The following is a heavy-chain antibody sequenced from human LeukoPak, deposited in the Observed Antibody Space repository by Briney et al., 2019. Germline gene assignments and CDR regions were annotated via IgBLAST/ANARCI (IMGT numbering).Heavy chain of an antibody. V-gene: IGHV3-11*04. CDR1: GFTFSDYY. CDR2: ISNTGSTT. Sequence: PGGSLRLSCAASGFTFSDYYMSWIRQAPGKGLEWVSYISNTGSTTHYADSVKGRVTISRDNAKNSLHLQMNSLRAEDTAVYYCTRVRGSYSVDYWGQGTLVTVSS. CDR3: TRVRGSYSVDY. J-gene: IGHJ4*02. D-gene: IGHD1-26*01.